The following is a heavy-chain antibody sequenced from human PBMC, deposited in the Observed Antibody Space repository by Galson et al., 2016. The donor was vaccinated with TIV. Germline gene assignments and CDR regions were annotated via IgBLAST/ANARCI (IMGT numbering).Heavy chain of an antibody. CDR2: ISRSSSYI. V-gene: IGHV3-21*01. Sequence: SLRLSCAVSGFTFSTYSINWVRQAPGKGLEWVASISRSSSYISYADSLKGRFTISGDNAKNSLYLQMNSLRADDTAVYYCARASDTMLRGVLIYHFDYWGQGTLVTVSS. CDR3: ARASDTMLRGVLIYHFDY. J-gene: IGHJ4*02. CDR1: GFTFSTYS. D-gene: IGHD3-10*01.